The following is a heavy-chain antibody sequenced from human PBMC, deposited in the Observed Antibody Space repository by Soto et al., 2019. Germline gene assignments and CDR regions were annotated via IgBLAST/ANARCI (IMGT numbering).Heavy chain of an antibody. D-gene: IGHD1-1*01. CDR2: VSPHGANT. CDR3: ATEGAKTTWNFDY. CDR1: GFTFGSCG. Sequence: XVSLRLSCVASGFTFGSCGMNWVRQAPGKGLEWVAGVSPHGANTYYADSVRGRFIISRDDSRNTVSLDMNSLRGDDSAVYYCATEGAKTTWNFDYWGQGTVVTVSS. J-gene: IGHJ4*02. V-gene: IGHV3-23*01.